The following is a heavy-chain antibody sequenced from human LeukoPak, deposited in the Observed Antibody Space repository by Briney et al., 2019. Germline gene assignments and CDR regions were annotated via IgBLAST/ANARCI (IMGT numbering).Heavy chain of an antibody. CDR3: ARDRVPYDNSHYYWAFDY. Sequence: PARSLRLSCTASGFSFSGYALHWVRQAPGKGLEWVTLISYDGINKNYADSVKGRFTISRDNSKNTLYLQMNSLRDEDTAVYYCARDRVPYDNSHYYWAFDYWGQGTLVTVSS. V-gene: IGHV3-30-3*01. J-gene: IGHJ4*02. CDR1: GFSFSGYA. CDR2: ISYDGINK. D-gene: IGHD3-22*01.